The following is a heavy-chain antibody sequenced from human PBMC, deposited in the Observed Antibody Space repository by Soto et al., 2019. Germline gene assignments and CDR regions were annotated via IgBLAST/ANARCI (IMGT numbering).Heavy chain of an antibody. D-gene: IGHD3-22*01. Sequence: QVQLQESGPGLVKPSQTLSLSCTVSGGSISSGGYYWSWIRQDPGKGLEWIAYIYYSGSTYYNPALKSRVTISVDTSKNQFSLKLSSVTAADTAVYYCARGYYYDSSGYYPHWGQGTLVTVSS. CDR2: IYYSGST. CDR3: ARGYYYDSSGYYPH. CDR1: GGSISSGGYY. V-gene: IGHV4-31*03. J-gene: IGHJ4*02.